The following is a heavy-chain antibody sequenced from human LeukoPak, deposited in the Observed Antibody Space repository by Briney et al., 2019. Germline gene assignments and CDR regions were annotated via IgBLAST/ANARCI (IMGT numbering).Heavy chain of an antibody. D-gene: IGHD1-26*01. CDR1: GFTFSSYS. CDR3: ARGGGSYGSIDAFDI. CDR2: ISSSSSYI. V-gene: IGHV3-21*01. J-gene: IGHJ3*02. Sequence: PGGSLRLSCAASGFTFSSYSMNWVRQAPGKGLEWVSSISSSSSYIYYADSVKGRFTISRDNAKNSLYLQMNSLRAEDTAVYYCARGGGSYGSIDAFDIWGQGTMVTVSS.